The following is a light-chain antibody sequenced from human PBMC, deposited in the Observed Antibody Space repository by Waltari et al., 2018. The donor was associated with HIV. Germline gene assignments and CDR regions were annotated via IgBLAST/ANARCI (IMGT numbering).Light chain of an antibody. V-gene: IGKV1-39*01. CDR1: QNVNTY. J-gene: IGKJ2*02. Sequence: DIQMTQSPSSLSASVGDRVIITCRTSQNVNTYLNWYQQKPGKAPALLISATSTLQSGVPSRFSGRGSGTDFTLTINSLQPEDLATYFCQQNYKTPRTFGQGTKLAI. CDR3: QQNYKTPRT. CDR2: ATS.